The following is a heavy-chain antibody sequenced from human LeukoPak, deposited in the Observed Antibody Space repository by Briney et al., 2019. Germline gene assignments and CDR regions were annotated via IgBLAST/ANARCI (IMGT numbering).Heavy chain of an antibody. CDR1: GGSISSSSYY. CDR2: IYYSGST. J-gene: IGHJ3*02. CDR3: AREHRVYADRIVGATDDAFDI. Sequence: SETLSLTCTVSGGSISSSSYYWGWIRQPPGKGLEWIGSIYYSGSTYYNPSLKSRVTISVDTSKNQFSLKLSSVTAADTAVYYCAREHRVYADRIVGATDDAFDIWGQGTMVTVSS. D-gene: IGHD1-26*01. V-gene: IGHV4-39*07.